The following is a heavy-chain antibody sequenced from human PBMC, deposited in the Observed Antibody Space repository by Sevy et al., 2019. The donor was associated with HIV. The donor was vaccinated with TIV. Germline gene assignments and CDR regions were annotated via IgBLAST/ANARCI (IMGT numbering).Heavy chain of an antibody. CDR2: IKSDGSGT. J-gene: IGHJ4*02. D-gene: IGHD6-19*01. CDR1: AFTFSSYW. CDR3: ARGGLTSSGWYAY. V-gene: IGHV3-74*01. Sequence: GESLKISCAASAFTFSSYWMHWVRQAPGKGLEWVSRIKSDGSGTSYADSVKGRLTISRDNAKNTVYLEMNSLGAEDTAVYYCARGGLTSSGWYAYWSQGALVTVSS.